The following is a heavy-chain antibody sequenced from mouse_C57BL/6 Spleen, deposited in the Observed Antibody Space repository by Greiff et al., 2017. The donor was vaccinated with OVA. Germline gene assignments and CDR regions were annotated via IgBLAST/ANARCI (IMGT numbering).Heavy chain of an antibody. Sequence: QVQLKESGAELVRPGTSVKMSCKASGYTFTNYWIGWAKQRPGHGLEWIGDIYPGGGYTNYNEKFKGKATLTAVKSSSTAYMQFSSLTSEDSAIYYCARTDGYLYYFDYWGQGTTLTVSS. J-gene: IGHJ2*01. CDR3: ARTDGYLYYFDY. CDR1: GYTFTNYW. CDR2: IYPGGGYT. V-gene: IGHV1-63*01. D-gene: IGHD2-3*01.